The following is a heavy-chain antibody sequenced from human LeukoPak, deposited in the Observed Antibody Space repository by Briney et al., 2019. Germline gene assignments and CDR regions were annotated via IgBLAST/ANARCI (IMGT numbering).Heavy chain of an antibody. Sequence: SETLSLTCTVSGYSISSGYYWGWIRQPPGKGLEWIGSIYHSGSTYYNPSLKSRVTISVDTSRNQFSLKLSSVTAADTAVYYCARDAEPGIAAAEGLCLFDYWGQGTLVTVSS. J-gene: IGHJ4*02. CDR2: IYHSGST. CDR1: GYSISSGYY. CDR3: ARDAEPGIAAAEGLCLFDY. D-gene: IGHD6-13*01. V-gene: IGHV4-38-2*02.